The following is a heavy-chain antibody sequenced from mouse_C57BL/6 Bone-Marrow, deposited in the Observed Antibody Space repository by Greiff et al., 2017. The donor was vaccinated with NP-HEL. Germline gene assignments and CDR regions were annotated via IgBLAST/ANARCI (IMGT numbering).Heavy chain of an antibody. CDR3: AKSDYGSSSFFFDY. J-gene: IGHJ2*01. CDR1: GFSLTSYG. Sequence: VQVVESGPGLVQPSQSLSITCTVSGFSLTSYGVHWVRQPPGKGLEWLGVIWSGGSTDYNAAFISRLSISKDNSKSQVFFKMNSLQADDTAIYYCAKSDYGSSSFFFDYWGQGTTLTVSS. CDR2: IWSGGST. V-gene: IGHV2-4*01. D-gene: IGHD1-1*01.